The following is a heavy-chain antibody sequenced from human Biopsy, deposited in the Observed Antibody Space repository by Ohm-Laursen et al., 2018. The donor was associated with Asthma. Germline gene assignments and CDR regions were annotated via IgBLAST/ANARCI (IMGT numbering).Heavy chain of an antibody. D-gene: IGHD3-22*01. Sequence: TLSLTCTVSGGSINIGDYYWRWIRQHPVKGLEWIGHIYYSGSNYFNPSLKSRVSFSRDTSKYQFSLRLSSVTAADTAMYYCARIPRRSGSYFVDYWGQGTLVTVSS. V-gene: IGHV4-31*03. CDR1: GGSINIGDYY. CDR2: IYYSGSN. J-gene: IGHJ4*02. CDR3: ARIPRRSGSYFVDY.